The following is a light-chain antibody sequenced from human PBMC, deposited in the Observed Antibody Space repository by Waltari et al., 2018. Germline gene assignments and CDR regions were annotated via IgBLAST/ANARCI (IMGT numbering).Light chain of an antibody. CDR2: DAS. CDR1: QSISNF. Sequence: EIVLTQSPATLSLSPGERATLSCRASQSISNFLAWYQQRPGRSPRLLMYDASNRATGIPARFSGSGSGTDFTLTISSLEPEDFAVYYCQQRKRWLTFGGGTKVEIK. V-gene: IGKV3-11*01. CDR3: QQRKRWLT. J-gene: IGKJ4*01.